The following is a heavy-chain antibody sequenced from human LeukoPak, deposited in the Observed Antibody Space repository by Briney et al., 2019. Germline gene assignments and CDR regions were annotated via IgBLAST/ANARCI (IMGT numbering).Heavy chain of an antibody. D-gene: IGHD6-19*01. V-gene: IGHV3-64*01. CDR2: ISSNGGST. CDR1: GFTFSSYA. J-gene: IGHJ4*02. Sequence: GGSLRLSCAASGFTFSSYAMHWVRQAPGKGLEYVSAISSNGGSTYYANSVKGRFTTSRDNSKNTLYLQMGSLRAEDMAVYYCASPGYSSGWYRYWGQGTLVTVSS. CDR3: ASPGYSSGWYRY.